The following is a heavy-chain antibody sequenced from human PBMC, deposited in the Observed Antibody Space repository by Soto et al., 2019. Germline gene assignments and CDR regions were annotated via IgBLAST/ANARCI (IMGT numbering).Heavy chain of an antibody. J-gene: IGHJ4*02. V-gene: IGHV4-39*01. CDR2: IYYSGST. CDR1: GGSITSSSYY. CDR3: ARYYGDYLNYFDY. D-gene: IGHD4-17*01. Sequence: PSETLSLTCTVSGGSITSSSYYWGWIRQPPGKGLEWIGSIYYSGSTYYNPSLKSRVTISVDTSKNQFSLKLSSVTAADTAVYYCARYYGDYLNYFDYWGQGTLVTVSS.